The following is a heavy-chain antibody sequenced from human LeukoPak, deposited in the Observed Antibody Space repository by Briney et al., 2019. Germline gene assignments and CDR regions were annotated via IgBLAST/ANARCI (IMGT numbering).Heavy chain of an antibody. Sequence: SETLSLTCTVSGGSISSNSYYWGWIRQPPGKGLEWAVNIYYSGSTCYHQSLKSRVTISVDTSKNQFSLKLSSVTAADTAMYFCALGTSFDWLLLPTDYWGQGTLVTVSS. J-gene: IGHJ4*02. D-gene: IGHD3-9*01. V-gene: IGHV4-39*01. CDR1: GGSISSNSYY. CDR3: ALGTSFDWLLLPTDY. CDR2: IYYSGST.